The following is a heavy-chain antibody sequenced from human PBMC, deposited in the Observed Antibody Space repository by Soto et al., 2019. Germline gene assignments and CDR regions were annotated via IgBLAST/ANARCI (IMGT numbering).Heavy chain of an antibody. Sequence: QEQLQQWGAGLLKPSETLSLTCAVYGGSFSGYYWSWIRQPPGKGLQRIGEINHSGSTNYNPSLKSRVTISVDTSKNQFSLKLSSVTAADTAVYYCARAGDYYGSGSAYNWLDPWGQGTLVTVSS. V-gene: IGHV4-34*01. CDR3: ARAGDYYGSGSAYNWLDP. CDR2: INHSGST. D-gene: IGHD3-10*01. CDR1: GGSFSGYY. J-gene: IGHJ5*02.